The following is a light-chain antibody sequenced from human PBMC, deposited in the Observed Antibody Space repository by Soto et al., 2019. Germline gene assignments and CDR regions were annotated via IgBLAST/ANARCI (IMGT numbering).Light chain of an antibody. CDR2: GAS. V-gene: IGKV3-20*01. CDR1: QSLTSSS. CDR3: QQYDSSPRT. Sequence: IVLTQSPDTLSLSPGQRASLSCRAGQSLTSSSLAWYQHKPGQAPRLLIYGASSRATGIPDRFSGSGSGTDFTLTISRLEPEDFAMYYCQQYDSSPRTFGQGTRLEIK. J-gene: IGKJ2*01.